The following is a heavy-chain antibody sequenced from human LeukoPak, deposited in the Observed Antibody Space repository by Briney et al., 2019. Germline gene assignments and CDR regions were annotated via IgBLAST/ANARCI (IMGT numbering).Heavy chain of an antibody. CDR2: ISTSGSTT. J-gene: IGHJ4*02. CDR1: GITYNYYY. CDR3: ARDYLGSGYVDY. V-gene: IGHV3-11*04. D-gene: IGHD3-10*01. Sequence: PGGSLRLSCAASGITYNYYYMSWIRQAPGKGLELVSYISTSGSTTHYADSVKGRFTISRDNAKNSLYLQMNSLRAEDTAVYYCARDYLGSGYVDYWGQGTLVTVSS.